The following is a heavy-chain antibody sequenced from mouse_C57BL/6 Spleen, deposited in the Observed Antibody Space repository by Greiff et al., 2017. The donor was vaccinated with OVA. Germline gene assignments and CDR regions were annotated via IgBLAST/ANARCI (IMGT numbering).Heavy chain of an antibody. D-gene: IGHD2-2*01. V-gene: IGHV3-6*01. CDR2: ISYDGSN. CDR1: GYSITSGYY. Sequence: EVQLVESGPGLVKPSQSLSLTCSVTGYSITSGYYWNWIRQFPGNKLEWMGYISYDGSNNYNPSLKNRISITRDTSKNQFFLKLNSVTTEDTATYYCARDGTVGYDRYAMDYWGQGTSVTVSS. CDR3: ARDGTVGYDRYAMDY. J-gene: IGHJ4*01.